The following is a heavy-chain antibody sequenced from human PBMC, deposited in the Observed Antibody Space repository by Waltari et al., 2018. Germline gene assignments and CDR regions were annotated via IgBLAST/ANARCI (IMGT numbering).Heavy chain of an antibody. Sequence: EVQLVESGGGLVKPGGSLRLSCAASGFTFSSYSMNWVRQAPGKGLEWVSSISSSRSYIYYAASVKGRFTISRDNAKNSLYLQMNSLRAEDTAVYYCASLGNGYDFDYWGQGTLVTVSS. CDR1: GFTFSSYS. CDR2: ISSSRSYI. V-gene: IGHV3-21*01. D-gene: IGHD5-12*01. CDR3: ASLGNGYDFDY. J-gene: IGHJ4*02.